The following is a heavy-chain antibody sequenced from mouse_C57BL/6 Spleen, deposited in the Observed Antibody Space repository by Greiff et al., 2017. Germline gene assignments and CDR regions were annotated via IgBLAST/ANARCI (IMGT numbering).Heavy chain of an antibody. J-gene: IGHJ1*03. Sequence: QVQLKESGAELARPGASVKLSCKASGYTFTSYGISWVKQRTGQGLEWIGEIYPRSGNTYYNEKFKGKATLTADKSSSTAYMELRSLTSEDSAVYFCARMIDYYGSSPWYFDVWGTGTTVTVSS. CDR2: IYPRSGNT. D-gene: IGHD1-1*01. CDR1: GYTFTSYG. V-gene: IGHV1-81*01. CDR3: ARMIDYYGSSPWYFDV.